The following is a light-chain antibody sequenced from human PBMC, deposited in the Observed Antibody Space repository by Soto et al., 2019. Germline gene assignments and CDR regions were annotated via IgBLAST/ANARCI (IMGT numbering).Light chain of an antibody. CDR3: QSYDSSLSGVV. J-gene: IGLJ2*01. Sequence: QAVVTQPPSVSGAPGQRVTISCTGSSSNIGAGYDVHWYQQLPGTAPKLFIYGNSNRPSGVPDRFSGSKSGTSASLAITGLQAEDEADYYCQSYDSSLSGVVFGGGTKLTVL. CDR1: SSNIGAGYD. CDR2: GNS. V-gene: IGLV1-40*01.